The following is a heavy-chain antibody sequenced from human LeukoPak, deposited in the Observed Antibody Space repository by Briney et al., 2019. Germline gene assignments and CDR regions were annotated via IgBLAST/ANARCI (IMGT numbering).Heavy chain of an antibody. V-gene: IGHV3-66*01. J-gene: IGHJ1*01. Sequence: GGSLRLACAAAGFMVSSNYMSSVRQAPGKGLGWDSVIYRGGSTYYADSGKGGFTISRDNSKNTLFLQMNSLGAEDTALYYWAQGVRYSNGLSYFHHWRQGPGVTVPS. CDR1: GFMVSSNY. D-gene: IGHD5-18*01. CDR2: IYRGGST. CDR3: AQGVRYSNGLSYFHH.